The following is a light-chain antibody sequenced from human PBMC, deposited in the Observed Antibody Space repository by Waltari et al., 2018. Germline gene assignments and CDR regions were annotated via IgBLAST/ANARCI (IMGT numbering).Light chain of an antibody. CDR2: GAS. Sequence: EILLTQTPGTLSLSPGQRATLSCRASQTARTIYLPWYQQKPGQAPTLVIYGASSRAAGIPDRFSGSGSGTDFSLTIRSLEPEDFAVYYCQHYDISPLTFGGGTKVEIK. CDR1: QTARTIY. V-gene: IGKV3-20*01. CDR3: QHYDISPLT. J-gene: IGKJ4*01.